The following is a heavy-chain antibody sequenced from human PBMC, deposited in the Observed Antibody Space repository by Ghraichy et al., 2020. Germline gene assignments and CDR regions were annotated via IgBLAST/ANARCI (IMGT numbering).Heavy chain of an antibody. Sequence: ASVKVSCKASGYTFTGYYMHWVRQAPGQGLEWMGWINPNSGGTNYAQKFQGRVTMTRDTSISTAYMELSRLRSDDTAVYYCAREDYGSYRPCDYWGQGTLVTVSS. CDR2: INPNSGGT. D-gene: IGHD4-17*01. CDR3: AREDYGSYRPCDY. V-gene: IGHV1-2*02. CDR1: GYTFTGYY. J-gene: IGHJ4*02.